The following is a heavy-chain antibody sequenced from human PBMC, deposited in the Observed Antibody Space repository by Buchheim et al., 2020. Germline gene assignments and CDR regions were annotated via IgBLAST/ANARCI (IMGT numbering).Heavy chain of an antibody. CDR1: GFTFSSYA. CDR2: ISGSGGST. CDR3: AKERIGYSSSWYLPTDY. V-gene: IGHV3-23*01. Sequence: EVQLLESGGGLVQPGGSLRLSCAASGFTFSSYAMSWVRQAPGTGLEWVSAISGSGGSTYYADSVKGRFTISRANSKNTLYLQMNSLRAEDTAVYYCAKERIGYSSSWYLPTDYWGQGTL. J-gene: IGHJ4*02. D-gene: IGHD6-13*01.